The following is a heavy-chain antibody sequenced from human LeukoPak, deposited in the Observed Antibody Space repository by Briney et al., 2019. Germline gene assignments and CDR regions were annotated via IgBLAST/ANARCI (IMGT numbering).Heavy chain of an antibody. J-gene: IGHJ4*02. CDR2: IYSGGST. D-gene: IGHD1-26*01. CDR1: GFTVSSNY. V-gene: IGHV3-53*01. CDR3: ARDRVGGSVFGH. Sequence: GGSLRLSCAASGFTVSSNYMSWVRQAPGKGLEWVSVIYSGGSTYYADSVKGRFTISRDNSKNTLYLQMNSLRAEDTAVYYCARDRVGGSVFGHWGQGTLVTVSP.